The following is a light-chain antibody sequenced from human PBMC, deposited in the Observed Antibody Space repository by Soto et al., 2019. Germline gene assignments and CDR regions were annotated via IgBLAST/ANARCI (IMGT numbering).Light chain of an antibody. Sequence: DIQMTQSPSSLSASVGGRVTITCRASQIISTYLNWYQQRAGLAPRLLIYAASSLQSGVPPRFSGSGSGTDFTLTISSLQPEDFATYFCQQTYSAPPTFGQGTKV. CDR1: QIISTY. V-gene: IGKV1-39*01. CDR3: QQTYSAPPT. CDR2: AAS. J-gene: IGKJ1*01.